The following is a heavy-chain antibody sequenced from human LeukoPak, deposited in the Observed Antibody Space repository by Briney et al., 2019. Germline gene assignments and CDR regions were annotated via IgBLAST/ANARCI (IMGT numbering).Heavy chain of an antibody. CDR3: ARVRAVAGRGFDY. J-gene: IGHJ4*02. CDR1: GGSISSGDYY. CDR2: IYYSGST. Sequence: PSQTLSLTCTVSGGSISSGDYYWSWIRQPPGKGLEWIGYIYYSGSTYYNPSLESRVTISVDTSKNQFSLKLSSVTAADTAVYYCARVRAVAGRGFDYWGQGTLVTVSS. V-gene: IGHV4-30-4*08. D-gene: IGHD6-19*01.